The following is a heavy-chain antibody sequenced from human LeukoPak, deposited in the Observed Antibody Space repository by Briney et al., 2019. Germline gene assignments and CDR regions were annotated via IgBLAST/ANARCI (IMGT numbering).Heavy chain of an antibody. Sequence: GGSLRLSCAASGFTFSRYWMSWVRQAPGKGLEWVANIKKDGSEKYYVDSVKGRFTISRDNAKNSLYLQMNSLRAEDTAVYHCVREASGGTKGVSGTFDIWGQGTLVTVSS. D-gene: IGHD6-13*01. CDR3: VREASGGTKGVSGTFDI. CDR1: GFTFSRYW. CDR2: IKKDGSEK. V-gene: IGHV3-7*01. J-gene: IGHJ3*02.